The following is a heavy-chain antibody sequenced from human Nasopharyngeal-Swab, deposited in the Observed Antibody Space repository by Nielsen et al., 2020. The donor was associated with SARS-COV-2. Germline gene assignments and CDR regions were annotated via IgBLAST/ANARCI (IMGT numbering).Heavy chain of an antibody. J-gene: IGHJ3*02. CDR3: ARVPVYSGTYYAFDI. V-gene: IGHV1-18*01. Sequence: ASVKVSCKASGYTFTNYGITWVRQAPGQGLEWMAWIRTYNGDTRYAQNFQGRVTVHTDTSTTTAYMEVRSLRSDDTAVYYCARVPVYSGTYYAFDIWGQGTMVTVSS. D-gene: IGHD1-26*01. CDR1: GYTFTNYG. CDR2: IRTYNGDT.